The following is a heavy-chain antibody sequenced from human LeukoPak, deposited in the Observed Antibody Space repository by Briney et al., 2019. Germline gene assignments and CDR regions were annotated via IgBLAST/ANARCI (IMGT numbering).Heavy chain of an antibody. CDR3: ARGTTGYSSGRGPFGY. Sequence: SETLSLTCTVSGGSIGSYYWSWIRQPPGKGLEWIGNIYYSGCTNYNPSLKSRVTISVDTSKNQFSLKLSSVTAADTAVYYCARGTTGYSSGRGPFGYWGQGTLVTVSS. J-gene: IGHJ4*02. D-gene: IGHD6-19*01. V-gene: IGHV4-59*01. CDR1: GGSIGSYY. CDR2: IYYSGCT.